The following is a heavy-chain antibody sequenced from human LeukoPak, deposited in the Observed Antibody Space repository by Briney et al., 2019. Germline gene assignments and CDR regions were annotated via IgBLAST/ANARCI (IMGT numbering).Heavy chain of an antibody. CDR3: ARSKDTAMVTYYFDY. Sequence: ASVKVSCKASGGTFSSYAISWVRQAPGQGLEWMGRIIPILGIANYAQKFQGRVTITADKSTSTAYMELSSLRSEDTAVYYCARSKDTAMVTYYFDYWGQGTLVTVSS. CDR2: IIPILGIA. CDR1: GGTFSSYA. D-gene: IGHD5-18*01. V-gene: IGHV1-69*04. J-gene: IGHJ4*02.